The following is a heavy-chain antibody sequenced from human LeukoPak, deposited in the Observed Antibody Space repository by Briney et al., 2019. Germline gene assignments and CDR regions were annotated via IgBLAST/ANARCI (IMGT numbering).Heavy chain of an antibody. Sequence: GVSRTLSWAASGFTFGSYSMSWVRQAPGRGREWVSAISGVGGRTSYADSVKGRFTISRDNSKNKLYLQMNSLRAEDTAVYYCAKDSVGYYYDSSGYPNWFDPWGQGTLVTVFS. CDR1: GFTFGSYS. J-gene: IGHJ5*02. CDR3: AKDSVGYYYDSSGYPNWFDP. CDR2: ISGVGGRT. D-gene: IGHD3-22*01. V-gene: IGHV3-23*01.